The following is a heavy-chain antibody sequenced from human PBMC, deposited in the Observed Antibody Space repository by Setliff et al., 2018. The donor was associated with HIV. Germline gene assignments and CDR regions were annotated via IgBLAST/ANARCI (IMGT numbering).Heavy chain of an antibody. V-gene: IGHV4-31*03. CDR3: ARASRWGSIPLDY. D-gene: IGHD2-21*01. Sequence: LSLTCTVSGGSISTGGYYWSWIRQHPGKGLEWIGYIYNSGGTYYNPSLKSRITMSIDTSKNQFSLKLNSVTAADTAVYFCARASRWGSIPLDYWGQGTLVTVSS. CDR1: GGSISTGGYY. J-gene: IGHJ4*02. CDR2: IYNSGGT.